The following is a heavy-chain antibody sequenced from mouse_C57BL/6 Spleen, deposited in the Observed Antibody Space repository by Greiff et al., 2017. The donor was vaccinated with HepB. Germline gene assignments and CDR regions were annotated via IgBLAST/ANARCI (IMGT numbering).Heavy chain of an antibody. V-gene: IGHV14-1*01. CDR2: IDPEDGDT. D-gene: IGHD1-1*01. CDR1: GFNIKDYY. CDR3: TTDSYYYGSNYAMDY. Sequence: VQLQQSGAELVRPGASVKLSCTASGFNIKDYYMHWVKQRPEQGLEWIGRIDPEDGDTEYAPKFQGKATMTADTSSNTAYLQLSSLTSEDTAVYYWTTDSYYYGSNYAMDYWGQGTSVTVSS. J-gene: IGHJ4*01.